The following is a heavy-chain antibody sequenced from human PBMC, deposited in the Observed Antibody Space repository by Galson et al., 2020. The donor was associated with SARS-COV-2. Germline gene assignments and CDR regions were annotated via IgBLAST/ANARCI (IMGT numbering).Heavy chain of an antibody. Sequence: GGPPRLSCAASASTFTNYAMHSARQAPRKGLERLTVIPHDGNIQVHAHSVKGRFTISRDNSGNMVFLQIVSLRPDDTALYYCTRGVSGGASDSWGQGTMVSVSS. CDR1: ASTFTNYA. V-gene: IGHV3-30-3*01. CDR2: IPHDGNIQ. CDR3: TRGVSGGASDS. J-gene: IGHJ3*02. D-gene: IGHD1-26*01.